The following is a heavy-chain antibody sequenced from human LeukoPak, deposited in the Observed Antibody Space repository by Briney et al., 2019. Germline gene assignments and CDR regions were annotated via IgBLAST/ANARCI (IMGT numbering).Heavy chain of an antibody. CDR1: GGSISSSSYY. J-gene: IGHJ4*02. CDR3: ARRGGPGRSFDF. Sequence: SETLSLTCTVSGGSISSSSYYWGWIRQSPGKGLEWIGNIYNSGNTYYNPSLKSRVTISVDTSKNQFSLKLSSITAADTAVYYCARRGGPGRSFDFWGQGTLVTVSS. D-gene: IGHD3-10*01. CDR2: IYNSGNT. V-gene: IGHV4-39*01.